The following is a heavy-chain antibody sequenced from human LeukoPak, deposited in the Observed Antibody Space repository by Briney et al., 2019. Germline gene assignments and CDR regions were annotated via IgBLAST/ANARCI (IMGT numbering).Heavy chain of an antibody. V-gene: IGHV3-21*04. CDR2: ISESNTYI. Sequence: GGSLRLSCAASGFTFSTYSMNWVRQAPGKGLEWVASISESNTYIYSADSIKGRFTISRDNAKNSLYLQMNSLRAEDTAVYYCAKKFPYYYYMDVWGKGTTVTVSS. J-gene: IGHJ6*03. CDR3: AKKFPYYYYMDV. CDR1: GFTFSTYS.